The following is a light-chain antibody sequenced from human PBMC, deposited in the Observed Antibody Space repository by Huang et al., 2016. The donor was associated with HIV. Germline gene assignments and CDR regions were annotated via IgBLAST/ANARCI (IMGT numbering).Light chain of an antibody. J-gene: IGKJ5*01. CDR3: QQLHSYPIT. V-gene: IGKV1-9*01. Sequence: QSTQSPSSLSMSVGDRVIITCQASQDIANSLAWYPHKPGRAPKLLISAASTLQSGVPSRFSGGSAGTYFTLIITNLQPDDFASYYCQQLHSYPITFGQGTRLDI. CDR2: AAS. CDR1: QDIANS.